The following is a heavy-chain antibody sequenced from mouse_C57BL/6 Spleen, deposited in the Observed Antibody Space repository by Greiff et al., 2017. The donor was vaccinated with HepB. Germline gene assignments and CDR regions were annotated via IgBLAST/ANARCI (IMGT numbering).Heavy chain of an antibody. CDR2: IYPGGGYT. CDR3: ARELGRDYYAMDY. D-gene: IGHD4-1*01. J-gene: IGHJ4*01. V-gene: IGHV1-63*01. CDR1: GYTFTNYW. Sequence: VQLQQSGAELVRPGTSVKMSCKASGYTFTNYWIGWAKQRPGHGLEWIGDIYPGGGYTNYNEKFKGKATLTADKSSSTAYMQFSSLTSEDSAIYYCARELGRDYYAMDYWGQGTSVTVSS.